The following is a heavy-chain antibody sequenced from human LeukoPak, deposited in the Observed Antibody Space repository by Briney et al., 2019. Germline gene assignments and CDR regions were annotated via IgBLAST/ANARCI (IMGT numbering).Heavy chain of an antibody. CDR2: INPNSGGT. CDR1: GYTFTGYY. J-gene: IGHJ6*03. Sequence: ASVKVSCKASGYTFTGYYMHWVRQAPGQGLEWMGWINPNSGGTNYAQKFQGRVTMTRDTSISTAYTELSRLRSDDTAVYYCARIRKTPNYYYYYMDVWGKGTTVTVSS. CDR3: ARIRKTPNYYYYYMDV. V-gene: IGHV1-2*02.